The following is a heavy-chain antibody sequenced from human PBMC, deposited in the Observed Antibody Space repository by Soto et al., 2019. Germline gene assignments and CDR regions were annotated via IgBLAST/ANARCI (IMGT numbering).Heavy chain of an antibody. CDR3: ARLTVGDYMLSF. CDR1: GGSVGSSTYQ. V-gene: IGHV4-39*01. D-gene: IGHD4-17*01. CDR2: VYYTGSTYTGST. J-gene: IGHJ4*02. Sequence: QLQLQESGPGLVKPSETLSLTCTVSGGSVGSSTYQWGWIRQPPGKGLEWIGSVYYTGSTYTGSTYYNPSLKSRVTISVDTSKNQFSLRLSAVTAADTAVYYCARLTVGDYMLSFWCQGTLVPVSS.